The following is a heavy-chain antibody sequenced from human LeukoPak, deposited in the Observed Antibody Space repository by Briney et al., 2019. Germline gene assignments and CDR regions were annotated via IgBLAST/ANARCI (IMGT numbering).Heavy chain of an antibody. D-gene: IGHD3-9*01. J-gene: IGHJ4*02. V-gene: IGHV3-21*01. Sequence: GGSLRLSCAASGFTFSSYSMNWVRQAPGKGLEWVSSISSSSSYIYYADSVKGRFTISRDNAKNSLYLQMNSLRAEDTAVYYCAGNYDILTGYYPEYYFDYWGQGTLVTVSS. CDR3: AGNYDILTGYYPEYYFDY. CDR2: ISSSSSYI. CDR1: GFTFSSYS.